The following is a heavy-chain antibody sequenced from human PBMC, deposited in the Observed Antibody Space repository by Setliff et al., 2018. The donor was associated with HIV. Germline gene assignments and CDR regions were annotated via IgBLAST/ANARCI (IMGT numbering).Heavy chain of an antibody. D-gene: IGHD3-22*01. CDR2: ISGSGSTT. CDR1: GFTFTSYA. Sequence: LRLSCAASGFTFTSYAMNWVRQAPGKGLEWVSSISGSGSTTFYADSVKGRFTISRDNSKNTVYLQMNSRRAEETAEYYCAKELAASGLGYFDSWGRGILVTVSS. J-gene: IGHJ4*02. CDR3: AKELAASGLGYFDS. V-gene: IGHV3-23*01.